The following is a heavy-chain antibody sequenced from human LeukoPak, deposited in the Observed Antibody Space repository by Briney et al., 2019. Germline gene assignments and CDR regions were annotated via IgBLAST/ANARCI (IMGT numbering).Heavy chain of an antibody. CDR2: INTGGSST. J-gene: IGHJ4*02. CDR3: ARGGSVAGPFDFDY. D-gene: IGHD6-19*01. Sequence: GGSLRLSCTAPGFTFSNYWMHWVRQVPGKGLVWVSRINTGGSSTTYADSVKGRFTISRDNAKNTLYLQMNSLRVEDTAVYYCARGGSVAGPFDFDYWGQGTLVTVSS. V-gene: IGHV3-74*01. CDR1: GFTFSNYW.